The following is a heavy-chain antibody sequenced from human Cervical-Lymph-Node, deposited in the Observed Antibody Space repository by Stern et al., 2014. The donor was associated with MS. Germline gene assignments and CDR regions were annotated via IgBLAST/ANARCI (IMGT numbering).Heavy chain of an antibody. D-gene: IGHD3-22*01. V-gene: IGHV4-30-2*01. CDR2: IDQSGST. Sequence: QLQMQESGSGLVKPSQTLSLTCAVSGGSITSGGYSWSWIRQPPGRGLEWIGYIDQSGSTFYNPSLRSLFTLSVDRSKNQFSLKLSSVTAADTAVYFCARNYYDSAGYYSQAFDIWGLGTMVTVSS. J-gene: IGHJ3*02. CDR3: ARNYYDSAGYYSQAFDI. CDR1: GGSITSGGYS.